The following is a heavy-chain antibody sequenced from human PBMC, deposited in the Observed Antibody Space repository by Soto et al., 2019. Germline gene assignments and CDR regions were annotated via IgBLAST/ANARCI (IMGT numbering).Heavy chain of an antibody. CDR3: AKDYYGSETYGYFDY. CDR1: GFTFSSYA. Sequence: GGSLRLSCAASGFTFSSYAMSWVRQAPGKGLEWVSTITGSGRSTYYADSVKGRFTISRDISKNTLYLQMNSLRAEDTAVYYCAKDYYGSETYGYFDYWGHGTLVTVSS. D-gene: IGHD3-10*01. V-gene: IGHV3-23*01. J-gene: IGHJ4*01. CDR2: ITGSGRST.